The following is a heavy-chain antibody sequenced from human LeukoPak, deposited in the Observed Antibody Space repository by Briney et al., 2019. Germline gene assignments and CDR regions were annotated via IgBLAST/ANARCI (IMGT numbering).Heavy chain of an antibody. CDR3: GRRPSYCSGGSCYLFNDAFDI. D-gene: IGHD2-15*01. CDR1: GDSISNRNCY. Sequence: SETLSLTCSVSGDSISNRNCYWAWVRQPPGRGLEWIGSIDYSGSTYYNPSLKSRVTILVDTSKNQFSLRLTSVTAADTAMYYCGRRPSYCSGGSCYLFNDAFDIWGQGTMVSVSS. J-gene: IGHJ3*02. CDR2: IDYSGST. V-gene: IGHV4-39*07.